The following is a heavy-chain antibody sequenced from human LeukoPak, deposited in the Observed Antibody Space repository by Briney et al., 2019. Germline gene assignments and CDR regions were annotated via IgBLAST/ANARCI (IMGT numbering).Heavy chain of an antibody. J-gene: IGHJ4*02. V-gene: IGHV3-23*01. CDR1: GFTFGSFA. CDR3: AKDRGYCGGDCYSGEGWSR. D-gene: IGHD2-21*02. Sequence: GGSLRLSCVASGFTFGSFAMSWVRQAPGKGLEWVSIVAGRTTSTFYADSVKGRFTISRDNSKNTLYLQLSSLRAEDTGVYYCAKDRGYCGGDCYSGEGWSRWGQGTLVTVSS. CDR2: VAGRTTST.